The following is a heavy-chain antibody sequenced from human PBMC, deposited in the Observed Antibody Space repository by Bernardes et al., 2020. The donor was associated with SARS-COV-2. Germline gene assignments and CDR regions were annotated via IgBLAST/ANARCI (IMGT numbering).Heavy chain of an antibody. Sequence: ASVKVSCKASGYRFTGYFIQWVRQAPGQGLEWMGWIKPSNGDTNYAQKFQGKVSLTRDTSIAAAYMDLSSLTSDDTAIYYCARSEAYCSGGNCYLFDSWGEGTLVTVS. D-gene: IGHD2-15*01. V-gene: IGHV1-2*02. CDR3: ARSEAYCSGGNCYLFDS. J-gene: IGHJ4*02. CDR2: IKPSNGDT. CDR1: GYRFTGYF.